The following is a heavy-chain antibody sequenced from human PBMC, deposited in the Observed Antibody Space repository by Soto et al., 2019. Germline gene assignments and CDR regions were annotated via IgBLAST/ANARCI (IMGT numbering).Heavy chain of an antibody. V-gene: IGHV1-46*03. CDR3: ARISAFFTMGDAFDI. J-gene: IGHJ3*02. Sequence: ASVKVSCKASGYTFTSYYMHWVRQAPGQGLEWMGIINPSGGSTSYAQKFQGRVTMTRDTSTSTVYMELSSLRSEDTAVYYCARISAFFTMGDAFDIWGQGTMVTVSS. D-gene: IGHD3-10*01. CDR2: INPSGGST. CDR1: GYTFTSYY.